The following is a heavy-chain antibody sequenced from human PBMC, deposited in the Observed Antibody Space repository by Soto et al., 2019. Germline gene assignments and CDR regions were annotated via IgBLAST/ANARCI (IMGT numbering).Heavy chain of an antibody. D-gene: IGHD2-15*01. V-gene: IGHV4-30-4*01. CDR2: IYYSWNA. CDR1: RGSLNSGGYY. Sequence: SETRSLTFTVSRGSLNSGGYYWSWIRQPPGNDLERIAYIYYSWNAFYNPSLRSRVAISVDTSKNQFSLRLSSLSAADPAASSCARVRYCSGHSCYPGYFDYWRQGTRGTVST. CDR3: ARVRYCSGHSCYPGYFDY. J-gene: IGHJ4*02.